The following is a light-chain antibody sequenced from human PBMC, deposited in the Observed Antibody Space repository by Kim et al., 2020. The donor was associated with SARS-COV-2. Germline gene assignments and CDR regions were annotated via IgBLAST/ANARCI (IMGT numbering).Light chain of an antibody. J-gene: IGKJ1*01. Sequence: DIQMTQSPSTLSASVGDRVTITCRASQSISSWLAWYQQKPGKAPKLLIYKASSLESGVPSRFSGSGSGTEFTLTISSPQPDDFATYYGQQYNSYPRTFGQGTKVDIK. CDR2: KAS. CDR3: QQYNSYPRT. V-gene: IGKV1-5*03. CDR1: QSISSW.